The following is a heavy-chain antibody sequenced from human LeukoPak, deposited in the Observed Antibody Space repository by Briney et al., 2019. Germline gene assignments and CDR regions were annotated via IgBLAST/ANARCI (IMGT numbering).Heavy chain of an antibody. Sequence: GESLKISCKGSGYSFTSYWIGWVRQMPGKGLEWMGIIYPGDSDTRYSPSFQGQVTISADKSISTAYLQWSSLKASDTAMYYCARGGRWLQSQPYYFDFWGQGTLVTVSS. D-gene: IGHD5-24*01. J-gene: IGHJ4*02. CDR3: ARGGRWLQSQPYYFDF. V-gene: IGHV5-51*01. CDR2: IYPGDSDT. CDR1: GYSFTSYW.